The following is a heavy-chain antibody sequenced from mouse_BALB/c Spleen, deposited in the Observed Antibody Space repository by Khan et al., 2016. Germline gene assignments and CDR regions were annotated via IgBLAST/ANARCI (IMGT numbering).Heavy chain of an antibody. D-gene: IGHD2-4*01. V-gene: IGHV2-9*02. CDR3: AGGGDYDPWFVY. Sequence: QVQLKESGPGLVAPSQSLSITCTVSGFSLTSYGVHWVRQPPGKGLEWLGVIWASGSTDYNSALMSRLNISKDNSKTQAFLKKNSLQTDDTAMYYCAGGGDYDPWFVYWGQGTLVTVSA. CDR2: IWASGST. J-gene: IGHJ3*01. CDR1: GFSLTSYG.